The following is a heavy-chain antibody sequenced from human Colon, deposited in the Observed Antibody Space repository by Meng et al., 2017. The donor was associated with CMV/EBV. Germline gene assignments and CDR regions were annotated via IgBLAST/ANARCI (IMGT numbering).Heavy chain of an antibody. CDR2: NSGGGGST. V-gene: IGHV3-23*01. J-gene: IGHJ5*02. D-gene: IGHD6-6*01. Sequence: GGSLRLSCVASDFSVSKDFRSWVRRAPGKGLEWVSVNSGGGGSTYYTYYADTVKGRFTIYRDNSKNTLYLHLNSLRTEDTAVYYCVSQAGLYSSPFAPWGQGTLVTVSS. CDR1: DFSVSKDF. CDR3: VSQAGLYSSPFAP.